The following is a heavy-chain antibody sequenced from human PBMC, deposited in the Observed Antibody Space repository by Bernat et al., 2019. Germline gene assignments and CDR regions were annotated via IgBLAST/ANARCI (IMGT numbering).Heavy chain of an antibody. J-gene: IGHJ4*02. D-gene: IGHD1-26*01. CDR1: GFTFSSYG. V-gene: IGHV3-33*01. CDR2: IWYDGSKE. CDR3: ARVRGSYLDY. Sequence: QVQLVESGGGVVQPGTSLRLSCAASGFTFSSYGMHWVRQAPGKGLEWVAVIWYDGSKEYYADSVKGRFIISRDNSKNTVSLQMNSLRAEDTAVYYCARVRGSYLDYWGQGTLVTVSS.